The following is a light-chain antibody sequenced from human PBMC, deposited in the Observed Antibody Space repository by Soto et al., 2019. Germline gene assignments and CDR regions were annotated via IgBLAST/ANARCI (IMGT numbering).Light chain of an antibody. CDR2: EAT. CDR3: CSSSYTGTFTNV. Sequence: QSALTQPASVSGSPGQSITISCTGTSIDVGRTNIVSWYQQHPGKAPKLMIYEATKRPSGVSDRISGSKSGNTASLTISGLQAEDEADYYCCSSSYTGTFTNVFGTGTKLTVL. J-gene: IGLJ1*01. V-gene: IGLV2-23*02. CDR1: SIDVGRTNI.